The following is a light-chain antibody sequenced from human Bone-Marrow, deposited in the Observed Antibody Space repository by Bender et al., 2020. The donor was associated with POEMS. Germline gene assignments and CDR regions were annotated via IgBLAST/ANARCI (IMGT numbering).Light chain of an antibody. J-gene: IGLJ3*02. V-gene: IGLV3-25*03. Sequence: SDVLTQPPSVSVAPGQTARITCGGNNIGSKNVHWYQQKPGQAPVLVVYKDTERRSGIPERFSGSSSGTTVTLTISGVQAEDEADYFCQSEDSSESSWVFGGGTKLTVL. CDR2: KDT. CDR3: QSEDSSESSWV. CDR1: NIGSKN.